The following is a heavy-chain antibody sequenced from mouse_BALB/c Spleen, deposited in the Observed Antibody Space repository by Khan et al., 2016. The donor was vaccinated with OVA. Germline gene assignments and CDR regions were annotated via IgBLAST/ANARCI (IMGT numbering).Heavy chain of an antibody. CDR3: VIGPYYGSSPCDFDY. CDR2: ISSGGNT. CDR1: GFIFSNYD. V-gene: IGHV5-6-5*01. Sequence: EVQLVAAGGGLVKPGGSLKLSCAASGFIFSNYDMSWVRQTPEKRLEWVASISSGGNTYYPDSVKGRFTISRDNARKILYLHMSSLRSEATAMYYCVIGPYYGSSPCDFDYWGEGTTLTGSS. D-gene: IGHD1-1*01. J-gene: IGHJ2*01.